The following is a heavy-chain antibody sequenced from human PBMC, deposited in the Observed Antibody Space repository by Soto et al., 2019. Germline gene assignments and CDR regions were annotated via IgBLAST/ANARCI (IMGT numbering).Heavy chain of an antibody. CDR3: AKDPSKNRDHYFIMDV. CDR1: GFTFSYYH. J-gene: IGHJ6*02. CDR2: ISNDGTYK. Sequence: QVQLVESGGGVVRPGGSLRLSCAASGFTFSYYHIHWVRQAPGKGLEWLTVISNDGTYKYYADSVKGRFTISRDNSKNTLYLQMAGLRAEDTAVYYCAKDPSKNRDHYFIMDVWGQGTTVTVSS. V-gene: IGHV3-30*18. D-gene: IGHD4-4*01.